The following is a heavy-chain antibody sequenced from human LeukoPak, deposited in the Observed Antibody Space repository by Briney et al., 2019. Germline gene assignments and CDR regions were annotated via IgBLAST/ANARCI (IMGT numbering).Heavy chain of an antibody. D-gene: IGHD1-26*01. Sequence: GGSLRLSCAASGFTFSSYGMHWVRQAPGKGLEWVAVISYDGSNKYYADSVKGRFTISRDNSKNTLYLQVNSLRAEDTAVYYRAKDIAYSGSYYFDYWGQGTLVTVSS. CDR1: GFTFSSYG. J-gene: IGHJ4*02. CDR2: ISYDGSNK. CDR3: AKDIAYSGSYYFDY. V-gene: IGHV3-30*18.